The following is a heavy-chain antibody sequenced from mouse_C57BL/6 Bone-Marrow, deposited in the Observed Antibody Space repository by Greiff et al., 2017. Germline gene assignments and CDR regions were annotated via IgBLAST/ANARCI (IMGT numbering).Heavy chain of an antibody. CDR3: ARGGTPFDAMDV. CDR2: IYPGSGST. D-gene: IGHD1-1*02. Sequence: QVQLQQPGAELVKPGASVKMSCKASGYTFTSYWITWVKQRPGQSLEWIGDIYPGSGSTNYNEKFKSKATLTVDTSSSTAYMQLSSLTSEDSAVNYCARGGTPFDAMDVWGTGTSVTVSS. CDR1: GYTFTSYW. V-gene: IGHV1-55*01. J-gene: IGHJ1*03.